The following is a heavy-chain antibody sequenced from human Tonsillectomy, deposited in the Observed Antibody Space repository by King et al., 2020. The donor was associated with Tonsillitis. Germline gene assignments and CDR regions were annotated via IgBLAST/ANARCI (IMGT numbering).Heavy chain of an antibody. D-gene: IGHD3-9*01. V-gene: IGHV4-4*07. CDR1: GGSISSYY. CDR2: IYTSGST. Sequence: VQLQESGPGLVKPSETLSLTCTVSGGSISSYYWSWIRQPAGKGLEWIGRIYTSGSTNYNPSLKSRATMSVDTSKNQFSLKLSSVPAADTAVYYCARDHYDILTGSYYNGMDVWGQGTTVTVSS. CDR3: ARDHYDILTGSYYNGMDV. J-gene: IGHJ6*02.